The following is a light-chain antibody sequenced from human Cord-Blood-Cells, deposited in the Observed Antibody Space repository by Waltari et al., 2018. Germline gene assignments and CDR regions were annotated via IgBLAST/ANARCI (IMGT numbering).Light chain of an antibody. Sequence: QSVLTQPPSASGTPGQRVTISCSGSSSNIGSNTVNWYQQPPGTAPTLLIYSNNPRPSGVPHRFSGSKSGPSASLAISGLQSEDEADYYCAAWDDSLNGLYVFGTGTKVTVL. CDR1: SSNIGSNT. J-gene: IGLJ1*01. CDR2: SNN. V-gene: IGLV1-44*01. CDR3: AAWDDSLNGLYV.